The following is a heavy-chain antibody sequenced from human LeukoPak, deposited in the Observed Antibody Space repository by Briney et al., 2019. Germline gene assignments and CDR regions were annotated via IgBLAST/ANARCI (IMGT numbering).Heavy chain of an antibody. J-gene: IGHJ6*03. D-gene: IGHD6-13*01. CDR1: GGSLSGYY. CDR3: ARRGSSWRYYYYMDV. CDR2: INHSGST. Sequence: SETLSLTCAVYGGSLSGYYWSWIRQPPGKGLEWIGEINHSGSTNYNPSLKSRVTISVDTSKNQFSLKLSSVTAADTAVYYCARRGSSWRYYYYMDVWGKGTTVTVSS. V-gene: IGHV4-34*01.